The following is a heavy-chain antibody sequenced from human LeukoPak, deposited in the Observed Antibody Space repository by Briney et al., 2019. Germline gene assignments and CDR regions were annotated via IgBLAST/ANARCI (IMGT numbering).Heavy chain of an antibody. Sequence: GGSLRLSCAVSKFSFSGYTMHWVRQAPGKGLEWVALISSYGSNKYYAESVKGRFTISRDDSKHKVYLQMNSLRAEDTAVYYCAKEISSSSSWYGDDAFDIWGQGTMVIVSS. J-gene: IGHJ3*02. V-gene: IGHV3-30-3*01. CDR2: ISSYGSNK. D-gene: IGHD6-13*01. CDR1: KFSFSGYT. CDR3: AKEISSSSSWYGDDAFDI.